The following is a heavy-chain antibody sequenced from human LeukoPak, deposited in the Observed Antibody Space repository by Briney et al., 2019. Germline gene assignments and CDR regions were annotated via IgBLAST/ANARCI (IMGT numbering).Heavy chain of an antibody. J-gene: IGHJ3*01. CDR2: NYTTGST. V-gene: IGHV4-4*07. Sequence: NPSQTLSLTCRLSDGSMIGYHWSWIRQPAGKGLECIWRNYTTGSTDYNPSLMSRVTMSVDTSKNQFSLKLRSVTAADTAVYYCARAERTVNVFDSWGQGTIVNVSS. D-gene: IGHD3-10*02. CDR3: ARAERTVNVFDS. CDR1: DGSMIGYH.